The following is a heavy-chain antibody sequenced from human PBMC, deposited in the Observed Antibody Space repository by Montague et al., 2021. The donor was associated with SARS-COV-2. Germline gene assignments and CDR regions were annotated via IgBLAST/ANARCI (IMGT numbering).Heavy chain of an antibody. CDR2: FYAGGDT. CDR3: ARDKFYYNSASYAMDL. CDR1: GLTVTDTY. J-gene: IGHJ6*02. Sequence: SLRLSCAASGLTVTDTYMTWVRQPPGKGLEWVSVFYAGGDTYYADSVKGRFIIFRDSSNLYLQMNNLRAEDTAVYYCARDKFYYNSASYAMDLWGQGTTVTVSS. D-gene: IGHD3-10*01. V-gene: IGHV3-53*01.